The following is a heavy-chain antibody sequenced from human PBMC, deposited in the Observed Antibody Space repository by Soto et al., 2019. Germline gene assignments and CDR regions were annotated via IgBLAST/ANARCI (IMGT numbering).Heavy chain of an antibody. J-gene: IGHJ5*02. V-gene: IGHV3-23*01. CDR3: AKGGSSMFWFDP. CDR1: GFTFSNYA. CDR2: ISGSGGST. D-gene: IGHD6-13*01. Sequence: EVQLLESGGGLVQPGGSLRLSCAASGFTFSNYAMSWVRQAPGMGLEWVSTISGSGGSTYYADSVKGRFTISRDNSKNTLCLQMSSLRAEDTAVYYCAKGGSSMFWFDPWGQGTLVTVSS.